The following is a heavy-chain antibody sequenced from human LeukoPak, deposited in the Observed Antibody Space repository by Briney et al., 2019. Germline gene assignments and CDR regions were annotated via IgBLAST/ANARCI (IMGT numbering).Heavy chain of an antibody. CDR1: GFTFSSYG. V-gene: IGHV3-30*03. J-gene: IGHJ4*02. Sequence: GRSLRLSCAASGFTFSSYGMHWVRQAPGKGLEWVAVISYDGSNKYYADSVKGRFTISRDNSKNTLYLQMNSLRAEDTAVYYCARVAFSGWDFDYWGQGILVTVSS. CDR2: ISYDGSNK. CDR3: ARVAFSGWDFDY. D-gene: IGHD6-19*01.